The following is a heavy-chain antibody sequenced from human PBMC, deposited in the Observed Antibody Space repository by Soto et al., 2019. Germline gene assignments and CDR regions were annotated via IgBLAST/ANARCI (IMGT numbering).Heavy chain of an antibody. CDR3: ATRVSGQIRVPPAAMPFDF. CDR1: GFTFSTYD. D-gene: IGHD2-2*01. J-gene: IGHJ4*02. Sequence: QVRLVESGGGVVQPGGSLRISCAASGFTFSTYDMHWVRQAPGKGLEWVSVIRNGGSNEYYADSVKGRFTISRDNSKDTLYLQMSSLRAEDTAVYYCATRVSGQIRVPPAAMPFDFLGQGTLVTVSS. CDR2: IRNGGSNE. V-gene: IGHV3-30*02.